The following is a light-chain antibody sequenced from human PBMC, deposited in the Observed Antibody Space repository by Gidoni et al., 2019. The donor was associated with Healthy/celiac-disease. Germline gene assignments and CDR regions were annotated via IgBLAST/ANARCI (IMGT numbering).Light chain of an antibody. CDR1: QSVLYSSNNKNY. V-gene: IGKV4-1*01. CDR3: QQYYSTPPYT. Sequence: DIVMTQSPDSLAVSLGERATINCKSSQSVLYSSNNKNYLAWYQQKPGQPPKLLIYWASTRESGVPDGFSGSGSGTDFTLTISSLQAEDVAVYYCQQYYSTPPYTFGQXTKLEIK. CDR2: WAS. J-gene: IGKJ2*01.